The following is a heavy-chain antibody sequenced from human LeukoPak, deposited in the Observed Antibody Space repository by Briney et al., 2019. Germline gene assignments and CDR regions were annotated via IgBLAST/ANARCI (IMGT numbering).Heavy chain of an antibody. CDR1: GFTFSSYS. V-gene: IGHV3-48*04. D-gene: IGHD6-6*01. Sequence: GGSLRLSCAASGFTFSSYSMNWVRQAPGKGLEWVSYISSSSSTIYYADSVKGRFTISRDNAKNSLYLQMNSLRAEDTAEYYCARDLLEYSSSSLPDYWGQGTLVTVSS. CDR2: ISSSSSTI. J-gene: IGHJ4*02. CDR3: ARDLLEYSSSSLPDY.